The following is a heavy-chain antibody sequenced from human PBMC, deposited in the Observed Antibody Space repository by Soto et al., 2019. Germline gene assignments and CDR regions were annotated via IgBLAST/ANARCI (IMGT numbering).Heavy chain of an antibody. J-gene: IGHJ3*02. CDR2: IKQDGSEK. CDR1: GFTFRSYY. Sequence: EVQLVESEGGVVQPGGSLRLSCAASGFTFRSYYMSWVRQPPGKGLEWVANIKQDGSEKYYVESVKGRFTISRDNAKNSLSLQMNSLRVEDTAVYYCARDGYSAGFDIWGQGTMVTVSS. V-gene: IGHV3-7*01. CDR3: ARDGYSAGFDI. D-gene: IGHD5-18*01.